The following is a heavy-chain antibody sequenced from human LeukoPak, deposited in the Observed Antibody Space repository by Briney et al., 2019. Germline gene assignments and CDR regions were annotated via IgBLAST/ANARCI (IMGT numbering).Heavy chain of an antibody. D-gene: IGHD3-22*01. CDR2: IYYSGIT. J-gene: IGHJ4*02. CDR3: ARRSSGYYYPFDY. V-gene: IGHV4-39*01. CDR1: GGPISSSSYY. Sequence: PSETLSLTCTVSGGPISSSSYYWGWIRQPPGKGLEWIGSIYYSGITYYNPSLKSRVTISVDTSKNQYSLKLSYVTAADTAVYYCARRSSGYYYPFDYWYQGTLVTVSS.